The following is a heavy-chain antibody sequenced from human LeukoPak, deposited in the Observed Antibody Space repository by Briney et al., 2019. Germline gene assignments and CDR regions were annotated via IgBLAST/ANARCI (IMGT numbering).Heavy chain of an antibody. CDR2: ISGSGGST. D-gene: IGHD6-13*01. J-gene: IGHJ4*02. CDR3: AKDGQQLVPLSD. CDR1: GFTFSSYA. Sequence: GGSLRLSCAASGFTFSSYAMSWARQAPGKGREWVSAISGSGGSTYYADSVKGRFTISRDNSKNTLYLQVNSLRAEDTAVYYCAKDGQQLVPLSDWGQGTLVTVSS. V-gene: IGHV3-23*01.